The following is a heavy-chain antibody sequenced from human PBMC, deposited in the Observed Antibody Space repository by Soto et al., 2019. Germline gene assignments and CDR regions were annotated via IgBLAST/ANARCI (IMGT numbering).Heavy chain of an antibody. CDR1: WVSFSSNIAA. J-gene: IGHJ6*02. V-gene: IGHV6-1*01. CDR3: ARGLDYYGSGSKPGYYYYYGMDV. D-gene: IGHD3-10*01. Sequence: SQALSLIYSSSWVSFSSNIAAWNWIRQSPSRGLEWLGRTYYRSKWYNDYAVSVKSRITINPDTSKNQFSLQLNSVTPEDTAVYYCARGLDYYGSGSKPGYYYYYGMDVWGQGTTVTVSS. CDR2: TYYRSKWYN.